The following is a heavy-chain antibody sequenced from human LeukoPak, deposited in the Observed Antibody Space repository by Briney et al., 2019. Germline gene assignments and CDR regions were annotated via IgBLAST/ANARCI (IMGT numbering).Heavy chain of an antibody. D-gene: IGHD1-7*01. CDR2: IIPIFGTA. V-gene: IGHV1-69*05. J-gene: IGHJ3*02. Sequence: SVKVSCKASGGTFSSYAISWVRQAPGQGLEWMGRIIPIFGTANYAQKFQGRVTITTDESTSTAYMELSSLRSEDTAVYYCARNKLPLGAFDIWGQGTMVTVSS. CDR1: GGTFSSYA. CDR3: ARNKLPLGAFDI.